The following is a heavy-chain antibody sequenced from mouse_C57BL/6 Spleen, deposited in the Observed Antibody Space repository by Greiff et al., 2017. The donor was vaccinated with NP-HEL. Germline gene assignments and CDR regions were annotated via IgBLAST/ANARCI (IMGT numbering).Heavy chain of an antibody. CDR2: ISYDGSN. V-gene: IGHV3-6*01. CDR3: ARGSSNPFAY. J-gene: IGHJ3*01. CDR1: GYSITSGYY. Sequence: EVKLEESGPGLVKPSQSLSLTCSVTGYSITSGYYWNWIRQFPGNKLEWMGYISYDGSNNYNPSLKNRISITRDTSKNQFFLKLNSVTTEDTATYYCARGSSNPFAYWGQGTLVTVSA. D-gene: IGHD2-5*01.